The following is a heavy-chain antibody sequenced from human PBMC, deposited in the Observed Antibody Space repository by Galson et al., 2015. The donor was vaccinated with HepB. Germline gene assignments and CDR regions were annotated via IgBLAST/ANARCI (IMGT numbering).Heavy chain of an antibody. CDR1: GYSFTSYW. CDR3: ARLQSTGGGNYYGMDV. J-gene: IGHJ6*02. D-gene: IGHD2-15*01. Sequence: QSRAEGKKPGESLKISCKGSGYSFTSYWIGWVRQMPGKGLELMGIIYPGDSDTRYSPSFQGQFTSSADKHIRTAYLQWSSLKASDTALYYCARLQSTGGGNYYGMDVWGQGTTVTVSS. V-gene: IGHV5-51*01. CDR2: IYPGDSDT.